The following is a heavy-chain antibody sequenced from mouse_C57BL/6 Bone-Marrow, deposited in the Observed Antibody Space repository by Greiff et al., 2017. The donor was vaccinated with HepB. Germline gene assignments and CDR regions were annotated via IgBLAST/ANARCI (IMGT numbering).Heavy chain of an antibody. CDR3: AIAYDGYYLYYFDY. V-gene: IGHV1-66*01. J-gene: IGHJ2*01. Sequence: QVQLQQSGPELVKPGASVKISCKASGYSFTSYYIHWVKQRPGQGLEWIGWIYPGSGNTKYNEKFKGKATLTADTSSSTAYMQLSSLTSEDSAVYYCAIAYDGYYLYYFDYWGQGTTLTVSS. CDR1: GYSFTSYY. CDR2: IYPGSGNT. D-gene: IGHD2-3*01.